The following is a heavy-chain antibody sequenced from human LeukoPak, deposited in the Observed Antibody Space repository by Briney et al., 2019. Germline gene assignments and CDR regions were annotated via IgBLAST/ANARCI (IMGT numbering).Heavy chain of an antibody. D-gene: IGHD2-2*01. CDR2: IYYSGST. CDR3: ARAVGYQLLLRWFDP. CDR1: GGSVSSGSYY. V-gene: IGHV4-61*01. Sequence: SETLSLTCTVSGGSVSSGSYYWSWFRQPPGKGLEWIGYIYYSGSTNYNPSLKSRVTISVDTSKNQFSLKLSSVTAADTAVYYCARAVGYQLLLRWFDPWGQGTLVTVSS. J-gene: IGHJ5*02.